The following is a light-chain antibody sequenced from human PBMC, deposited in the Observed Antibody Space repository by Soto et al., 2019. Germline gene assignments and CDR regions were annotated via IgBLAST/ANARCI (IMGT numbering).Light chain of an antibody. CDR2: RAY. J-gene: IGKJ4*01. V-gene: IGKV1-16*01. CDR3: QQYSSYPLT. Sequence: DIQMTQSPASVSASVGDRVTITCRASQGIYDYLVWFQQKPGKAPKPLIYRAYSLQSGVPSRFSGSSFGTDFTLTIDSLQPEDFATYYCQQYSSYPLTFGGGTKVE. CDR1: QGIYDY.